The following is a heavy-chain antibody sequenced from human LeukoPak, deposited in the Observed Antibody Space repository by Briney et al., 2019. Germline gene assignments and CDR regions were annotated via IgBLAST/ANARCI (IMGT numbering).Heavy chain of an antibody. J-gene: IGHJ3*02. D-gene: IGHD3-22*01. CDR1: GGSISSSSYY. CDR2: IYYSGST. CDR3: ARPNYYDSSGYYWIAFDI. Sequence: SETLSLTCTVSGGSISSSSYYWGWIRQPPGKGLEWIGCIYYSGSTYYNPSLKSRVTISVDTSKNQFSLKLSSVTAADTAVYYCARPNYYDSSGYYWIAFDIWGQGTMVTVSS. V-gene: IGHV4-39*01.